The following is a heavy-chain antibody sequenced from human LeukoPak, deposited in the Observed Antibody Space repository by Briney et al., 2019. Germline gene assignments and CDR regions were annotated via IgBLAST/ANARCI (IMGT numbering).Heavy chain of an antibody. D-gene: IGHD1-26*01. CDR1: GFTFSSYW. V-gene: IGHV3-74*01. Sequence: PGGSLRLSCAASGFTFSSYWMHWVRQAPEKGLVWVSRINSDGSTTTYADSMKGRFTISRDNAKNTLYLQMNSLRAEDTAVYYCAVKWTYDGFDIWGQGTMVTVSS. J-gene: IGHJ3*02. CDR3: AVKWTYDGFDI. CDR2: INSDGSTT.